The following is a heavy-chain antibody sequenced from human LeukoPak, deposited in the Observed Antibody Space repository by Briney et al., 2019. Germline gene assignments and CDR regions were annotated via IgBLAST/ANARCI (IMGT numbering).Heavy chain of an antibody. V-gene: IGHV4-39*07. Sequence: PSETLSLTCTVSGGSISSSSYYWGWIRQPPGKGLEWIGSIYYSGSTYYNPSLKSRVTISVDTSKNQFSLKLSSVTAADTAVYYCARAPRSLYYFDYWGQGTLVTVSS. CDR3: ARAPRSLYYFDY. J-gene: IGHJ4*02. CDR2: IYYSGST. CDR1: GGSISSSSYY.